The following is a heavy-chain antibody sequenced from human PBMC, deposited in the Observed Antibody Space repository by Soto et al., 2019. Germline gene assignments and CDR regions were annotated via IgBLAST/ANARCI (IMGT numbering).Heavy chain of an antibody. CDR2: IVVGSGNT. V-gene: IGHV1-58*02. J-gene: IGHJ6*02. CDR1: GFTFTSSA. Sequence: GASVKVSCKASGFTFTSSAMQWVRQARGQRLEWIGWIVVGSGNTNYAQKFQERVTITRDMSTSTAYMELNSLKTEDTAVYYCTTLSITIFGVVLMDVWGQGTTVTVSS. CDR3: TTLSITIFGVVLMDV. D-gene: IGHD3-3*01.